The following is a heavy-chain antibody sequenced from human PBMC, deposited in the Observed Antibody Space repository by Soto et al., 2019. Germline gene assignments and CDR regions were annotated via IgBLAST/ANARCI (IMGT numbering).Heavy chain of an antibody. D-gene: IGHD2-15*01. CDR3: ARDLCSGGSCYDHGFDY. J-gene: IGHJ4*02. V-gene: IGHV3-30-3*01. Sequence: PGGSLKVSCAASGLTFRSYAMHWVRQAPGKGLEWVAVISYDGSNKYYADSVKGRFTISRDNSKNTLYLQMNSLRAEDTAGYYCARDLCSGGSCYDHGFDYWGQGT. CDR1: GLTFRSYA. CDR2: ISYDGSNK.